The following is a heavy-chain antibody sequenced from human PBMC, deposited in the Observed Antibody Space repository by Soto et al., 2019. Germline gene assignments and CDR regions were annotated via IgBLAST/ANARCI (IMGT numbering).Heavy chain of an antibody. CDR3: ARDLDPWCGGNSLSLDY. D-gene: IGHD2-21*02. V-gene: IGHV1-69*12. CDR2: IIPMFGTT. Sequence: QVQLVQSGAEVKKPGSSVKVSCKASGGTFSTYGINWVRQAPGQGLEWMGGIIPMFGTTNYAQKFQGRVTITADESTSTAYMELSSLRSEDTAVYYCARDLDPWCGGNSLSLDYWGQGTLVTVSS. J-gene: IGHJ4*02. CDR1: GGTFSTYG.